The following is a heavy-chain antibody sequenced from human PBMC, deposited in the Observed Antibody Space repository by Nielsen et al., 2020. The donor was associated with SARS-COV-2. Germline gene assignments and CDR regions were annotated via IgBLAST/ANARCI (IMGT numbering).Heavy chain of an antibody. J-gene: IGHJ4*02. V-gene: IGHV3-23*01. Sequence: LSLTCAASGFTFNSYAMSWVRQAPGKGLEWVSAITRSGGDTYYADSVKGRFTISRDNSKNTLYLQMSSLRAEDTAVYYCAKSPNGLAAVWGQGTLVTVSS. CDR2: ITRSGGDT. CDR1: GFTFNSYA. D-gene: IGHD6-13*01. CDR3: AKSPNGLAAV.